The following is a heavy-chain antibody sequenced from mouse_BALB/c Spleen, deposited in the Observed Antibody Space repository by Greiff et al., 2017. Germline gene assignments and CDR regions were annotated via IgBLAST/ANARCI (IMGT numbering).Heavy chain of an antibody. J-gene: IGHJ4*01. CDR1: GYTFTSYW. Sequence: QVQLQQSGAELAKPGASVKMSCKASGYTFTSYWMHWVKQRPGQGLEWIGYINPSTGYTEYNQKFKDKATLTADKSSSTAYMQLSSLTSEDSAVYYCAREGRKNYYAMDYWGQGTSVTVSS. CDR2: INPSTGYT. V-gene: IGHV1-7*01. CDR3: AREGRKNYYAMDY.